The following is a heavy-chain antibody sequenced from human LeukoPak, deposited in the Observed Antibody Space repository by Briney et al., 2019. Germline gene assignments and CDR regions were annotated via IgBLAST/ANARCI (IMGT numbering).Heavy chain of an antibody. CDR2: IGTTGDT. CDR3: TRDIAGSGTAMDV. V-gene: IGHV3-13*01. CDR1: GFTFSTYD. D-gene: IGHD1-1*01. Sequence: PGGSLRLSCAASGFTFSTYDMHWVRQVTGEGLEWVATIGTTGDTYYAGSVKGRFTISRENGKNSLFLQMNSLRAGDTAAYYCTRDIAGSGTAMDVWGKGTTVTVSS. J-gene: IGHJ6*03.